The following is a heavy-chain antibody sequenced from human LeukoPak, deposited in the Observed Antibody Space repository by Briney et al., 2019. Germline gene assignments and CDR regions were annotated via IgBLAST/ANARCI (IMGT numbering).Heavy chain of an antibody. CDR3: ERDVGGYAFDS. CDR1: GFPFISYT. J-gene: IGHJ4*02. Sequence: PGRSLRLSCVASGFPFISYTMHWVRQAPGKGLEWVAVMSYDGSHKFHADSVKGRFTISRDNSKNTVYLQVNSLRAEDTAIYYCERDVGGYAFDSWGQGTLVTVSS. CDR2: MSYDGSHK. D-gene: IGHD5-12*01. V-gene: IGHV3-30*04.